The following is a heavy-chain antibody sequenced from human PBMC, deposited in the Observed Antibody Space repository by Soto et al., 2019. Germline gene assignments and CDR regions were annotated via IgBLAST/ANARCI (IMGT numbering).Heavy chain of an antibody. D-gene: IGHD2-21*02. Sequence: DVQLLESGGGLVQPGGSLKLSCVASGFSFNKYAMIWVRQAPGKGQEWVSGITGSGSSIQYTASVKGRFTISRDNSKNTVYLQMDYLRAEDTAMYYCAKDDVSGDRLWLVSAWGQGTPVTVS. CDR3: AKDDVSGDRLWLVSA. V-gene: IGHV3-23*01. CDR2: ITGSGSSI. J-gene: IGHJ5*02. CDR1: GFSFNKYA.